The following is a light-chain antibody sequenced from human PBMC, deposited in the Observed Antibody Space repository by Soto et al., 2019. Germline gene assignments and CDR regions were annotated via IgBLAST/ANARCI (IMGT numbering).Light chain of an antibody. J-gene: IGKJ5*01. Sequence: EIALTQSPGTLSLSPGERATLSCRASQSVTSNYLAWYQQRPGQAPRLLIYGASNRATGIPDRFTGSGSGADFTLTISRLEPEDFAVYYCQVYGPSPPISFGQGTRLEIK. CDR3: QVYGPSPPIS. CDR1: QSVTSNY. CDR2: GAS. V-gene: IGKV3-20*01.